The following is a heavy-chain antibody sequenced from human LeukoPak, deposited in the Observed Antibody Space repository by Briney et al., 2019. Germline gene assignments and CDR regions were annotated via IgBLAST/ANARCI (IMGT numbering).Heavy chain of an antibody. D-gene: IGHD2-15*01. J-gene: IGHJ4*01. CDR3: ARGSYSFDS. CDR2: ITWDGGIT. CDR1: GFNFDDYT. V-gene: IGHV3-43*01. Sequence: GGSLRLSCAASGFNFDDYTMHWVRQAPGKGLEWVSLITWDGGITYYADSVTGRFTISRDNAKNTLYLQLDSLRAEDTAVYSCARGSYSFDSWGHGTLVTVSS.